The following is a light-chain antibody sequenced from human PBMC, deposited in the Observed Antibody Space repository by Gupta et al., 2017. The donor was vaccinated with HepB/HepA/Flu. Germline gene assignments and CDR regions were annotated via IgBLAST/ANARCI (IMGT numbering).Light chain of an antibody. V-gene: IGLV1-44*01. CDR1: SSNIGSNT. Sequence: QSVLTQPPSASGTPGQRVTISCSGSSSNIGSNTVNWYQQLPGTAPKLLIYSTNQRPSGVPDRFSGSKSGTSASLATSGLQSEDEADYYCAAWDDSLNGLVFGGGTKLTVL. CDR3: AAWDDSLNGLV. J-gene: IGLJ2*01. CDR2: STN.